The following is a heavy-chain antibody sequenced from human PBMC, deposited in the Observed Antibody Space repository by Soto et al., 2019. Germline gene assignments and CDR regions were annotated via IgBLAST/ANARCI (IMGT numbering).Heavy chain of an antibody. J-gene: IGHJ4*02. Sequence: VKVSCKASGGTFSSYAISWVRQAPGQGLEWMGGIIPIFGTANYAQKFQGRVTITADESTSTAYMELSSLRSEDTAVYYCARGRWGSLFYIAAPDYWGQGTLVTVSS. CDR1: GGTFSSYA. CDR2: IIPIFGTA. D-gene: IGHD6-6*01. CDR3: ARGRWGSLFYIAAPDY. V-gene: IGHV1-69*13.